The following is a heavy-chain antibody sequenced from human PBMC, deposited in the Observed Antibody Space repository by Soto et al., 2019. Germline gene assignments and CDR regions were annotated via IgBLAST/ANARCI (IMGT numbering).Heavy chain of an antibody. CDR1: GYSFTSYW. D-gene: IGHD6-13*01. J-gene: IGHJ6*02. CDR3: ARLDPNPAAGTYYYYYGMDV. V-gene: IGHV5-10-1*01. CDR2: IDPSDSYT. Sequence: PGESLKISCKGSGYSFTSYWISWVRQMPGKGLEWMGRIDPSDSYTNYSPSFQGHVTISADKSISTAYLQWSSLKASDTAMYYCARLDPNPAAGTYYYYYGMDVWGQGTTVTVSS.